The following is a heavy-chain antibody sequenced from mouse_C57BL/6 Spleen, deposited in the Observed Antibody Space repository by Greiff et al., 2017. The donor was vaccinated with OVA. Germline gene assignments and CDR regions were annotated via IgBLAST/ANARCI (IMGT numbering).Heavy chain of an antibody. CDR2: INPSTGGT. CDR3: ARAGDGYSRYYFDY. CDR1: GYSFTGYY. Sequence: EVQRVESGPELVKPGASVKISCKASGYSFTGYYMNWVKQSPEKSLEWIGEINPSTGGTTYNQKFKAKATLTVDKSSSTAYMQLKSLTSEDSAVYYCARAGDGYSRYYFDYWGQGTTLTVSS. V-gene: IGHV1-42*01. J-gene: IGHJ2*01. D-gene: IGHD2-3*01.